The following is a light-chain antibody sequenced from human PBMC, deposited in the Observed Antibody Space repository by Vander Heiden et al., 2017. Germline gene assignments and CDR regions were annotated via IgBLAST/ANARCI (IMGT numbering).Light chain of an antibody. CDR1: NIGSKS. CDR2: DDS. CDR3: QVWDGSSDQVV. V-gene: IGLV3-21*02. Sequence: SYVLTQPPSVSLAPGQPAMLTCGGNNIGSKSVNWFQQKPGQAPVLVVYDDSDRPSGIPERFSGSNSGNTATLTISRVEAGDEADYYCQVWDGSSDQVVFGGGTKMTVL. J-gene: IGLJ2*01.